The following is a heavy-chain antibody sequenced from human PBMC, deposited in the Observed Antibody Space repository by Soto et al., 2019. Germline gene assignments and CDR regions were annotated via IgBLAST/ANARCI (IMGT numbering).Heavy chain of an antibody. D-gene: IGHD6-19*01. J-gene: IGHJ4*02. CDR1: GFTFSSYA. CDR2: ISGSGGST. CDR3: AKDQRWPEYFDY. Sequence: GGSMRLSCAAAGFTFSSYARSWVRQAPGKGLEWVSAISGSGGSTYYADSVKGRFTISRDNSKNTLYLQMNSLRAEDTAVYYCAKDQRWPEYFDYWGQGTLVTVSS. V-gene: IGHV3-23*01.